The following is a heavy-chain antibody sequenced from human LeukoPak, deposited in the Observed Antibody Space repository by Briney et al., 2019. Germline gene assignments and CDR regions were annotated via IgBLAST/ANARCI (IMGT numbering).Heavy chain of an antibody. D-gene: IGHD2-15*01. CDR1: GFTSSSYG. Sequence: GGSLRLSCAASGFTSSSYGMHWVRQAPGKGLEWVAFIRYDGSNKYCADSVKGRFTISRDNSKNTLYLQMNSLRAEDTAVYYCAKEKGLHPYYFDYWGQGTLVTVSS. CDR2: IRYDGSNK. V-gene: IGHV3-30*02. CDR3: AKEKGLHPYYFDY. J-gene: IGHJ4*02.